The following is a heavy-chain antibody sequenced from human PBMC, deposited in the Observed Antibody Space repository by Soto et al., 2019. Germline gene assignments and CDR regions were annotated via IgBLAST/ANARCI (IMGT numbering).Heavy chain of an antibody. J-gene: IGHJ4*02. Sequence: EVQLLESGGGFVQPGGSLRLSCATDGFTFDSYAMHWVRQAPGKGLEWVSSLSGSGYQTYYADSVKGRLTISRDRSKNTVYLQMNSLRAEDTAVYFCAKDRLTVFGVVVTFEDWGRGTLVTVAS. CDR3: AKDRLTVFGVVVTFED. V-gene: IGHV3-23*01. D-gene: IGHD3-3*01. CDR1: GFTFDSYA. CDR2: LSGSGYQT.